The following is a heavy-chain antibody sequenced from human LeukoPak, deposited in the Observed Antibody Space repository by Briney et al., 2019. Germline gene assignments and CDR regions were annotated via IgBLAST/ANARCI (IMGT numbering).Heavy chain of an antibody. CDR1: GFTFSSYS. CDR2: ISSSSYI. CDR3: ARDYSSGWYALDY. D-gene: IGHD6-19*01. Sequence: PGGSLRLSCAASGFTFSSYSMNWVRQAPGKGLEWVSSISSSSYIYYADSVKGRFTISRDNAKNSLYLQMNSLRAEDTAVYYCARDYSSGWYALDYWGQGTLVTVSS. J-gene: IGHJ4*02. V-gene: IGHV3-21*01.